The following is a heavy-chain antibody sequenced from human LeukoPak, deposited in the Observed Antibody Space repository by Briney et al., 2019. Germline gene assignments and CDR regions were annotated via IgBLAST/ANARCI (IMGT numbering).Heavy chain of an antibody. Sequence: ASVKVSCKASGYTFTGHAMNWVRQAPGQGPEWMGYINTKAGNPTYAQGFTGRFVFSLDTSVSTAYLQISSLKPEDTGVYYCAKGGWVAVTGMDSWGQGTLVTVSS. CDR2: INTKAGNP. CDR3: AKGGWVAVTGMDS. V-gene: IGHV7-4-1*02. D-gene: IGHD6-19*01. J-gene: IGHJ4*02. CDR1: GYTFTGHA.